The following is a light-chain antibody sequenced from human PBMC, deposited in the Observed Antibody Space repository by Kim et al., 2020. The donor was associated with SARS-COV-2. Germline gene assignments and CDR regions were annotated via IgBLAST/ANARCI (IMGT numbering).Light chain of an antibody. J-gene: IGKJ1*01. V-gene: IGKV3-20*01. CDR2: CAS. CDR3: QQYGSSPAT. CDR1: QTVTSNY. Sequence: SPGKRATRSYRASQTVTSNYFAWYQQKPGPAPRLLIYCASSRATGISDRFSGSGSGTDFTLTISRLEPEDFAVYYCQQYGSSPATFGQGTKVDIK.